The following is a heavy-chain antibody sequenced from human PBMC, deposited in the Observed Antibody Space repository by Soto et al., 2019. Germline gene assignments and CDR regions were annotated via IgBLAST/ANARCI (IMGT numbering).Heavy chain of an antibody. J-gene: IGHJ5*02. D-gene: IGHD4-17*01. CDR2: IYYSGST. CDR1: GGSFSSGGYY. CDR3: AREETTATTWGENLFDP. Sequence: QVQLQESGPGLVKPSQTLSLTCTVSGGSFSSGGYYWSWIRPHPGTDRVGSGDIYYSGSTYYTPSIKIHVTITVDTAKNHFSRKLSSVTAAATAVYYCAREETTATTWGENLFDPWGQGTLVTVSS. V-gene: IGHV4-31*01.